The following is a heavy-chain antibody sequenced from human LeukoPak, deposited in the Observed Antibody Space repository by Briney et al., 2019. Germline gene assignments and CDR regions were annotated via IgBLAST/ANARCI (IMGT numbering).Heavy chain of an antibody. CDR2: MNPNSGNT. D-gene: IGHD6-13*01. CDR3: ARAAAAGPFASFDY. J-gene: IGHJ4*02. Sequence: ASVKVSCKASGYTFTSYDINWVRQATGQGLEWMGWMNPNSGNTGYAQKFQGRVTITTDESTSTAYMELSSLRSEDTAVYYCARAAAAGPFASFDYWGQGTLVTVSS. CDR1: GYTFTSYD. V-gene: IGHV1-8*01.